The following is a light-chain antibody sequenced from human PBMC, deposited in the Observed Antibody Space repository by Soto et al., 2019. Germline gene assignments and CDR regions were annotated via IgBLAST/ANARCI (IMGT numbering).Light chain of an antibody. CDR3: LKYTKDAPGT. CDR1: QDISQY. CDR2: YAS. V-gene: IGKV1-27*01. Sequence: DIQMTQSPSSLSASVGDRVTLTCRASQDISQYLAWYQQRPGKVPKLLIYYASTLQSGVPSRFSGSGSGTEFTLTISSLQPEDAATYYCLKYTKDAPGTFGQGTKVDIK. J-gene: IGKJ1*01.